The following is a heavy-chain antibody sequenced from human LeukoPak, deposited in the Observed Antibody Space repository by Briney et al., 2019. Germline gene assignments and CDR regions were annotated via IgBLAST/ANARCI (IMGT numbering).Heavy chain of an antibody. CDR3: TTVKENGYNYLDY. Sequence: GGSLRLSCAASGFTFSNAWMSWVRQAPGKGLEWVGRIKSKTDGGTTDYAAPVKGRFTISRDDSKNTLYLQMNSLKTEDTAVYYCTTVKENGYNYLDYWGQGTLVTVSS. J-gene: IGHJ4*02. V-gene: IGHV3-15*01. D-gene: IGHD5-24*01. CDR1: GFTFSNAW. CDR2: IKSKTDGGTT.